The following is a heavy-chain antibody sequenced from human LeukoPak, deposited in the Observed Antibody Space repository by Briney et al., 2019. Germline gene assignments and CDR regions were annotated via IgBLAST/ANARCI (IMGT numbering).Heavy chain of an antibody. J-gene: IGHJ6*02. CDR3: ARAPFFAARPPYYGMDV. D-gene: IGHD6-6*01. CDR1: GFTVSSNY. Sequence: GGSLRLSCAASGFTVSSNYMSWVRQAPGKGLEWVSVIYSGGSTYYADSVKGRFTISRDNSKNTLYLQMNSLRAEDTAVYYCARAPFFAARPPYYGMDVWGQGTTVTVSS. V-gene: IGHV3-53*01. CDR2: IYSGGST.